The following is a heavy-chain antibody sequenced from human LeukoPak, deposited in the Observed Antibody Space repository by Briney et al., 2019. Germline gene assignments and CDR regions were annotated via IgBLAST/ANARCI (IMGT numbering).Heavy chain of an antibody. CDR2: ISGSGSNT. J-gene: IGHJ4*02. D-gene: IGHD3-22*01. CDR1: GFTFSRYG. V-gene: IGHV3-23*01. Sequence: GGSLRLSCAASGFTFSRYGMSWVRQAPGKGLEWVSPISGSGSNTYYADSVKGRFTISRDNSKNTLYLQMNSLRAEDTAVYYCAKDRVSVYYYDSSGYYYFDYWGQGTLVTVSS. CDR3: AKDRVSVYYYDSSGYYYFDY.